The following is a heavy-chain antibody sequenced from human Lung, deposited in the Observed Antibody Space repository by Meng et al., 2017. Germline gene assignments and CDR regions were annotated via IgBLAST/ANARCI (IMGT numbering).Heavy chain of an antibody. CDR3: ARGLGEAVVPRTMFDY. Sequence: QVALQESGPGLVKPSGTLSLTCGVSGGAISSSNWWSWVRQPTGKGLEWIGEIYHSGGTKYNPSLKSRVTISVDKSKNQFSLKLSSVTAADTAVYYCARGLGEAVVPRTMFDYWGQGTLVTVSS. CDR1: GGAISSSNW. V-gene: IGHV4-4*02. CDR2: IYHSGGT. J-gene: IGHJ4*02. D-gene: IGHD2-2*01.